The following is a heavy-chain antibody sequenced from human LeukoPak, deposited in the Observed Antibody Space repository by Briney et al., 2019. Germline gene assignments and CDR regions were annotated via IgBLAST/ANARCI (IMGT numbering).Heavy chain of an antibody. CDR2: ISGSGGST. Sequence: PGGSLRLSCAASGFTFSSYAMSWVRQAPGKGLEWVSAISGSGGSTYYADSVKGRFTISRDNSKNTLYLQMNSLRAEDRAAYYCAKDRNRGSYYNWFDPWGQGTLVTVSS. CDR1: GFTFSSYA. V-gene: IGHV3-23*01. D-gene: IGHD1-26*01. CDR3: AKDRNRGSYYNWFDP. J-gene: IGHJ5*02.